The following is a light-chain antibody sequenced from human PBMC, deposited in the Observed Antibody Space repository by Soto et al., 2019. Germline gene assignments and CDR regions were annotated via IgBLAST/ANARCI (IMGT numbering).Light chain of an antibody. CDR2: GTS. CDR3: QQYGSWT. J-gene: IGKJ1*01. V-gene: IGKV3-20*01. CDR1: QTISSSY. Sequence: EIVLTQSPGTLSVSPGERATLSCRASQTISSSYLAWYRQKPGQAPSLLIYGTSSRATGIPDRFSGSGFGTDFTLTISRLEPEDSAIYYCQQYGSWTFGQGTKVEIK.